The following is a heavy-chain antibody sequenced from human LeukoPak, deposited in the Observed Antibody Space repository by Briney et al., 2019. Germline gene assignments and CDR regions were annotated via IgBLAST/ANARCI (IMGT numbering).Heavy chain of an antibody. Sequence: QPGGSLRLSCLAYGFSFSTYAMMWVSQAPGEGLEWVANIKQDGSVTYYVDSVRGRFTISRDNAKNSLYLQMNSLRAEDTAVYYCAGDTTSSGGLEYWGQGTLVTVSS. D-gene: IGHD6-6*01. CDR1: GFSFSTYA. V-gene: IGHV3-7*03. J-gene: IGHJ4*02. CDR2: IKQDGSVT. CDR3: AGDTTSSGGLEY.